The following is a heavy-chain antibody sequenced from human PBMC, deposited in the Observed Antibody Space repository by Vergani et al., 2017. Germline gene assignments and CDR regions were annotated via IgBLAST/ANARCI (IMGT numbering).Heavy chain of an antibody. CDR1: GGSISSGRYY. CDR2: IYTSGST. V-gene: IGHV4-61*02. Sequence: QVQLQESGPGLVKPSQTLSLTCTVSGGSISSGRYYWGWIRQPAGKGLEWIGRIYTSGSTNYNPSLKSRVTMSVDTSTNHFSLKLSSVTAADTAVYYCARRYYDILTGYTNWFDPWGQGTLVTVSS. J-gene: IGHJ5*02. CDR3: ARRYYDILTGYTNWFDP. D-gene: IGHD3-9*01.